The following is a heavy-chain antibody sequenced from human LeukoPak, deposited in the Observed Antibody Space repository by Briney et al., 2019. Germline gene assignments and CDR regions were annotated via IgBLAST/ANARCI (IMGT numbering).Heavy chain of an antibody. Sequence: SETLSLTCTVSGGSISSYYWSWIRQPPGKGLEWIGYIYYSGSTNYNPSLESRVTISVDTSKNDFSLRMTSVTAADTAIYYCARGAGGPDYWGPGTLVTVSS. V-gene: IGHV4-59*01. CDR1: GGSISSYY. CDR2: IYYSGST. J-gene: IGHJ4*02. D-gene: IGHD3-16*01. CDR3: ARGAGGPDY.